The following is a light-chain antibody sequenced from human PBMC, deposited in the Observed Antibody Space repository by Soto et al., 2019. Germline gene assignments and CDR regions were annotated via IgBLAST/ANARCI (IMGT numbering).Light chain of an antibody. Sequence: DIVMTQSPESLAVSLGEGATINCKSSQSVFHASDNKNQLAWYQQKPGQPPKLLIYWAYTREFGVADRFSGSGSGTEFTLTIRSLQAEDVAVYYCQQYYSVPVTFGGGTKVEIK. V-gene: IGKV4-1*01. CDR2: WAY. CDR3: QQYYSVPVT. CDR1: QSVFHASDNKNQ. J-gene: IGKJ4*01.